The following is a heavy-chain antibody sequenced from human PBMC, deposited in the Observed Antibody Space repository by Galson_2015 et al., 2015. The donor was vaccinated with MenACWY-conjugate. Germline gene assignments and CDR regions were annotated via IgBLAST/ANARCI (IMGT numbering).Heavy chain of an antibody. J-gene: IGHJ6*03. CDR2: IYWDDDK. CDR3: ARTTNGNYFYYYYMDV. D-gene: IGHD4-23*01. V-gene: IGHV2-5*02. Sequence: PALVKPTQTLTLTCTFSGFSLSTSGVSMGWIRQPPGKALEWIALIYWDDDKRYSPSLRSRLTITKDTSKNQVVLRMTNMDPVDTATYYCARTTNGNYFYYYYMDVWGKGTTVTVSS. CDR1: GFSLSTSGVS.